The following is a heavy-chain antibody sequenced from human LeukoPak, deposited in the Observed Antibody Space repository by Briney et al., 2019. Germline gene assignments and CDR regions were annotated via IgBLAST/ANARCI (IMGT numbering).Heavy chain of an antibody. Sequence: PGTSLRLSCAASGFIFSTYGMHWVRQAPGKGLEWESAIWEDGSNIHYRDSVKGRFTISRDNSKNTLYLQMSNLRAEDTAVYYCARVGYNSGWHEYWGQGTLVTVSS. J-gene: IGHJ4*02. CDR2: IWEDGSNI. D-gene: IGHD6-19*01. CDR3: ARVGYNSGWHEY. V-gene: IGHV3-33*01. CDR1: GFIFSTYG.